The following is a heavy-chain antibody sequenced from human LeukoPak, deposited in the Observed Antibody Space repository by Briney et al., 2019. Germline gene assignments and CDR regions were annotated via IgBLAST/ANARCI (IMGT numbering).Heavy chain of an antibody. J-gene: IGHJ4*02. Sequence: GGSLRLSCAASGFTFSSYGILWVRQAPGKGLEWVTFIQYDGSNKYADSVKGRFTISRDNSKNVLYLQMNSLRAEDTARYYCAKSSSRLDTSSFEYWGQGTLVTVSS. D-gene: IGHD5-18*01. CDR1: GFTFSSYG. V-gene: IGHV3-30*02. CDR2: IQYDGSNK. CDR3: AKSSSRLDTSSFEY.